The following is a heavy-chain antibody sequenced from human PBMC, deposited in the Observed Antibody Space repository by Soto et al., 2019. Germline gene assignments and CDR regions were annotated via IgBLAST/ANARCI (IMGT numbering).Heavy chain of an antibody. D-gene: IGHD2-21*01. CDR1: GFVFSSYG. CDR2: IWHDGSEK. Sequence: VGSLRLSCATSGFVFSSYGMQWVRQAPGKGLEWVAAIWHDGSEKYYADLVKGRFTISGDNSKSTLYLQMNSLRAEDTAVYYCARDPRDSPGAYYYNYYGLDVWGQGTTVTVSS. CDR3: ARDPRDSPGAYYYNYYGLDV. J-gene: IGHJ6*02. V-gene: IGHV3-33*01.